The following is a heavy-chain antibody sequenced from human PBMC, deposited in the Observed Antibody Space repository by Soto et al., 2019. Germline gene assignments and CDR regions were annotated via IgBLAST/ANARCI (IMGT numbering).Heavy chain of an antibody. CDR3: ARGWLGYCSGGSCYPPYY. CDR2: INAGNGNT. J-gene: IGHJ4*02. Sequence: QVQLVQSGAEEKKPGASVKVSCKASGYTFTSYAMHWVRQAPGQRLEWMGWINAGNGNTKYSQKFQGRVTITRDTSASTAYMELSSLRSEDTAVYYCARGWLGYCSGGSCYPPYYWGQGTLVTVSS. V-gene: IGHV1-3*05. CDR1: GYTFTSYA. D-gene: IGHD2-15*01.